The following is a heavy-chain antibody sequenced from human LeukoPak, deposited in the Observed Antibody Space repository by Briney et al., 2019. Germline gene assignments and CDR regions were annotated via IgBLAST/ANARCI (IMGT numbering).Heavy chain of an antibody. Sequence: PGGSLRLSCAASGFTFSSYAMSWVRQAPGKGLEWVSAISGSGGSTYYADSVKGRFTISRDNSKNTLYLQMNSLRAEDTAVYYCAKDPQWSSGWRSSNGDAFDIWGQGTMVTVSS. CDR3: AKDPQWSSGWRSSNGDAFDI. D-gene: IGHD6-19*01. CDR2: ISGSGGST. V-gene: IGHV3-23*01. J-gene: IGHJ3*02. CDR1: GFTFSSYA.